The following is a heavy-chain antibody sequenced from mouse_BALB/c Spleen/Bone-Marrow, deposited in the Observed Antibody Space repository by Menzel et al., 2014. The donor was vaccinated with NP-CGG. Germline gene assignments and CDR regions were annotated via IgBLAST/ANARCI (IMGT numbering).Heavy chain of an antibody. CDR2: IRLKSNNYAT. CDR3: STGFAY. J-gene: IGHJ3*01. Sequence: EVKVEESGVGLVQPGGSIKLSCVASGFTFSNYWMNWVRQFPEKGLEWVAEIRLKSNNYATHYAESVKGRFTISREDSKSSIYLQMNDLRAEDTGIYNCSTGFAYWGQGTLVTVSA. V-gene: IGHV6-6*02. CDR1: GFTFSNYW.